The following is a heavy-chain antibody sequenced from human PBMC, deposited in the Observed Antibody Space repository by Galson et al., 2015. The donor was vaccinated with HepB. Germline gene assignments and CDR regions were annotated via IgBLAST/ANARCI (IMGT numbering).Heavy chain of an antibody. CDR1: GFTFSSYG. V-gene: IGHV3-33*08. J-gene: IGHJ6*02. D-gene: IGHD6-19*01. CDR2: IWYDGSNK. CDR3: ARGQWLVLLRLTMDV. Sequence: SLRLSCAASGFTFSSYGMHWVRQAPGKGLEWVAVIWYDGSNKYYADSVKGRFTISRDNSKNTLYLQMNSLRAEDTAVYYCARGQWLVLLRLTMDVWGQGTTVTASS.